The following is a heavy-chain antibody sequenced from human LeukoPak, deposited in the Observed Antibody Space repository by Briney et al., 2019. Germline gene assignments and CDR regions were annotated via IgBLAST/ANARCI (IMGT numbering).Heavy chain of an antibody. CDR1: GYSISSGYY. Sequence: SETLSLTCAVSGYSISSGYYWGWIRQPPGKGLEWIGSIYHSGSTYYNPSLKSRVTISVDTPKNQFSLKLSSVTAADTAVYYCARQHTTTSSGYWGQGTLVTVSS. J-gene: IGHJ4*02. CDR2: IYHSGST. D-gene: IGHD2/OR15-2a*01. V-gene: IGHV4-38-2*01. CDR3: ARQHTTTSSGY.